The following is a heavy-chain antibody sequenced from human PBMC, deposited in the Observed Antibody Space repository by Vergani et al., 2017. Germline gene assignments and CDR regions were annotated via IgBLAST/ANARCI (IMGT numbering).Heavy chain of an antibody. CDR2: ISGIGGNT. V-gene: IGHV3-23*01. D-gene: IGHD2-2*02. Sequence: EVQLLESGGDLVQPGGSLRLSCAASGFTFNHYAMSWVRQVPGKGLEWVSGISGIGGNTYYANSVKGRFTISRDNSKNTLYLQMNSLRADDTAVYYCARGVYSSRTSSYKGRGYCYGMGLWHQETTLTFSS. CDR1: GFTFNHYA. J-gene: IGHJ6*02. CDR3: ARGVYSSRTSSYKGRGYCYGMGL.